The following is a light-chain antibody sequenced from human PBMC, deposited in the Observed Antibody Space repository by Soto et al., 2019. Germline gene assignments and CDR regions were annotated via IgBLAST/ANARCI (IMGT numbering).Light chain of an antibody. V-gene: IGLV1-44*01. J-gene: IGLJ1*01. Sequence: QSVLTQPPSASGTPGQRVTISCSGSSSNIGSNSVNWYQQLPGTAPKLLVYSTSQRPSGVADRFSGSKSGTSASLAISALQSEDEADYFCAAWDDSLNGLYVFGTGTKVTVL. CDR3: AAWDDSLNGLYV. CDR1: SSNIGSNS. CDR2: STS.